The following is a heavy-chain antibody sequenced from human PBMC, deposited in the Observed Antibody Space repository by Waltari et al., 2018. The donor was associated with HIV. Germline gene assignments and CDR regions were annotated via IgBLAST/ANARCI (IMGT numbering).Heavy chain of an antibody. Sequence: QLQLQESGPGLVKPSETLSLTCTVSGGSISSSSYYWGWIRQPPGKGLVWIGSIYYSGSTYYNPSRKSRVTISVDTSKNQFSLKLSSVTAADTAVYYCARGGWYWYFDLWGRGTLVTVSS. V-gene: IGHV4-39*01. CDR1: GGSISSSSYY. CDR3: ARGGWYWYFDL. CDR2: IYYSGST. J-gene: IGHJ2*01. D-gene: IGHD6-19*01.